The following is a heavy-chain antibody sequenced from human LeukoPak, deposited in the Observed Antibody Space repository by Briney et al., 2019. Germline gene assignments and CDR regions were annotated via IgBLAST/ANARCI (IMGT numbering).Heavy chain of an antibody. Sequence: TGGSLRLSCAASGFTFRSHGMHWVRQAPGKGLEWVAGIWYDGSNEDYADSVKGRFIISRDNSKNTLYLQMNSQRVEDTAIYYCARDGQNGSPYATDVWGQGTTVTVSS. CDR1: GFTFRSHG. CDR2: IWYDGSNE. V-gene: IGHV3-33*01. CDR3: ARDGQNGSPYATDV. D-gene: IGHD3-10*01. J-gene: IGHJ6*02.